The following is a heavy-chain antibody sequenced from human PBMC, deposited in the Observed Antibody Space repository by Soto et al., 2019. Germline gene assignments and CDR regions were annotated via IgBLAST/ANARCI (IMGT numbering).Heavy chain of an antibody. Sequence: EVQLAESGGGLAQPGGSLRLSCAASGFTLSGYAMDWVRQAPGKGLEYVSGISSNGVGTYYANSVQVRFTISRDNSKNTVYLQMCSLRPEDMAVYYCARRARPDFYYMDVWGKGTTVTVSS. J-gene: IGHJ6*03. D-gene: IGHD6-6*01. CDR2: ISSNGVGT. CDR3: ARRARPDFYYMDV. V-gene: IGHV3-64*01. CDR1: GFTLSGYA.